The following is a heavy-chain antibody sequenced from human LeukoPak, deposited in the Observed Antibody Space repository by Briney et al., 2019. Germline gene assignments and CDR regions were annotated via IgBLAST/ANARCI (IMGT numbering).Heavy chain of an antibody. J-gene: IGHJ3*02. CDR3: ARDWAVATDAFDI. D-gene: IGHD5-12*01. CDR2: ISNSGSTK. V-gene: IGHV3-11*04. CDR1: GFTFSDCY. Sequence: GGSLRLSCAASGFTFSDCYMSWIRQAPGKGLEWVSYISNSGSTKYYADSVKGRFTISRDNSKNTLYLQMNSLRAEDTAVYYCARDWAVATDAFDIWGQGTMVTVSS.